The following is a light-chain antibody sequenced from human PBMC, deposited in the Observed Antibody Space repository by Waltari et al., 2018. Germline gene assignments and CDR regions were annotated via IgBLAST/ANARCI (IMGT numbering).Light chain of an antibody. V-gene: IGLV10-54*04. J-gene: IGLJ3*02. CDR2: RSD. Sequence: QAGLAQPPSVSKALRQTATLTCTGNSNNVGNQGAAWLQQPQGHPPKLLFSRSDNRPSVSSERSATSRSGNTAALTITGLLPEDEADYYCSAWDNNLNVWVFGGGTKLTVL. CDR3: SAWDNNLNVWV. CDR1: SNNVGNQG.